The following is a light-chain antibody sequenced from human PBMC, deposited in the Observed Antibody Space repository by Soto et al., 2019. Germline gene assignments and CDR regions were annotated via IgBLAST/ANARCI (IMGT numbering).Light chain of an antibody. CDR3: QQRTNRPPIT. J-gene: IGKJ5*01. CDR2: GAS. CDR1: QSVSSN. V-gene: IGKV3-15*01. Sequence: EIVMTQSPATLSVSPGERATLSCRASQSVSSNLAWYQQKPGQAPRLLIYGASTGATGIPARFSGSGSGTDFTLTISGLEPEDFAVYYCQQRTNRPPITFGQGTRLEIK.